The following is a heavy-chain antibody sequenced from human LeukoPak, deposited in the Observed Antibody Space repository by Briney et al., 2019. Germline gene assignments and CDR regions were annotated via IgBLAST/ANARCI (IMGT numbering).Heavy chain of an antibody. CDR1: GFTFSNAW. CDR2: IKSRTDGGTT. CDR3: TTESAVLSNDY. V-gene: IGHV3-15*01. Sequence: GGSLRLSCAASGFTFSNAWMSWVRQAPGKGLEWVGRIKSRTDGGTTDYAAPAKGRFTISRDDSKNTLYLQMNSLQTEDTAVYSCTTESAVLSNDYWGQGTLVTVSS. J-gene: IGHJ4*02.